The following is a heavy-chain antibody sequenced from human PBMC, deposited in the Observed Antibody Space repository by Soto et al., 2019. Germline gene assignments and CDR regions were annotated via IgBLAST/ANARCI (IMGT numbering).Heavy chain of an antibody. D-gene: IGHD6-19*01. V-gene: IGHV3-23*01. CDR3: AKARDQQWVRLPFDY. CDR1: GFFFSSYT. J-gene: IGHJ4*02. Sequence: EVQLLESGGGLVQPGGSLRLSCVGSGFFFSSYTMTWVRQAPGKGLEWVSSFSATSENTYYADSVRGRFTISRENSKKTLFLQMKRLAAEDTAMYYCAKARDQQWVRLPFDYWGQGVLVIVSS. CDR2: FSATSENT.